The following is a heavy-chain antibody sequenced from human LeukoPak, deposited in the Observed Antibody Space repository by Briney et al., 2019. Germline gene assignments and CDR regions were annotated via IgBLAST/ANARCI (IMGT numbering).Heavy chain of an antibody. CDR3: ARDHYYGSGFYNFFDF. J-gene: IGHJ4*02. V-gene: IGHV3-30-3*01. CDR2: ISNDGSTT. Sequence: SGRSLRHSCVTSGFTFTYYAFHWVRQTPGKGLEWLALISNDGSTTNYADSVKGRFTLSRDNSKDTLYLQLNGLRDEDTAVYYCARDHYYGSGFYNFFDFWGQGALVTVSS. CDR1: GFTFTYYA. D-gene: IGHD3-22*01.